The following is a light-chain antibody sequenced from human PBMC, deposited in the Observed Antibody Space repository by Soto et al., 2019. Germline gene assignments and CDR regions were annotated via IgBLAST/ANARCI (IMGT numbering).Light chain of an antibody. CDR3: SSYTTSSPWV. J-gene: IGLJ3*02. Sequence: QSALTQPASVSGSPGQSITISCTGTSSDVGGYDYVSWYQQHPGKAPKLMIYDVSNRPSGVSNRFSGSKSGNTASLTISGIQAEDEADYYCSSYTTSSPWVFGGGTKLTVL. CDR2: DVS. V-gene: IGLV2-14*01. CDR1: SSDVGGYDY.